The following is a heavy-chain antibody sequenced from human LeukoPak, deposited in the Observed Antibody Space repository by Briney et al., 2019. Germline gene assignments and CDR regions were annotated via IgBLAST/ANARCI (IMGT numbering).Heavy chain of an antibody. CDR1: GYTFTGYY. J-gene: IGHJ4*02. CDR3: ARARLPIVVVPAAIQGSGSY. V-gene: IGHV1-2*02. CDR2: INPNSGGT. D-gene: IGHD2-2*01. Sequence: ASVKVSCKASGYTFTGYYMHWVRQAPGQGLEWMGWINPNSGGTNYAQKFQGRVTMTRDTSISTAYMELSRLRSDDTAVYYCARARLPIVVVPAAIQGSGSYWGQGTLVTVSS.